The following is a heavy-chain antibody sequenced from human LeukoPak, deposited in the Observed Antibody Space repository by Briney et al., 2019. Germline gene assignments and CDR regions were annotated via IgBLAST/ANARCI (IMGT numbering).Heavy chain of an antibody. Sequence: ASVKVSCKASGYTFTSYYMHWVRQAPGQGLEWMGIINPSGGSTSYAQKFQGRVTMTTDTSTSTAYMELRSLRSDDTAVYYCARTTTSARHYNYYMDVWGKGTTVTVSS. J-gene: IGHJ6*03. CDR3: ARTTTSARHYNYYMDV. D-gene: IGHD4-17*01. V-gene: IGHV1-46*01. CDR2: INPSGGST. CDR1: GYTFTSYY.